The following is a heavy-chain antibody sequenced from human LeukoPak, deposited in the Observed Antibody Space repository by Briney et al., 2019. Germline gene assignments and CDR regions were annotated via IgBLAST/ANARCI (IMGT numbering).Heavy chain of an antibody. Sequence: GGSLRLSCAASGFTFSSYAMSWVRQAPGKGLEWVSAISGSGGSTYYADSVKGRFTISRDNSKNTLYLQMNSLRAEDTAVYYCARDRPYYDFWSGYYPFDYWGQGTLVTVSS. V-gene: IGHV3-23*01. D-gene: IGHD3-3*01. CDR3: ARDRPYYDFWSGYYPFDY. J-gene: IGHJ4*02. CDR1: GFTFSSYA. CDR2: ISGSGGST.